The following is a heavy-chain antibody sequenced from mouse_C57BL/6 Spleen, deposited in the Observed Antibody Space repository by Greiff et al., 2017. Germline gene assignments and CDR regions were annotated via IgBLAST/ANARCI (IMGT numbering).Heavy chain of an antibody. CDR1: GFTFSDYG. J-gene: IGHJ2*01. CDR3: ARTTTVEDDFDY. CDR2: ISSGSSTI. Sequence: EVKVVESGGGLVKPGGSLKLSCAASGFTFSDYGMHWVRQAPEKGLEWVAYISSGSSTIYYADTVKGRFTISRDNAKNTLFLQMTSLRSEDTAMYYCARTTTVEDDFDYWGQGTTLTVSS. D-gene: IGHD1-1*01. V-gene: IGHV5-17*01.